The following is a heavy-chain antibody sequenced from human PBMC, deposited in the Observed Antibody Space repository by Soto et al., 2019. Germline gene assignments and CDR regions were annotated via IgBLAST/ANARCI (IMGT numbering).Heavy chain of an antibody. CDR3: TVVVTMVRGVMVP. CDR2: IRSKANSYAT. CDR1: GFTFSGSA. V-gene: IGHV3-73*02. J-gene: IGHJ5*02. Sequence: EVQLVESGGGLVQPGGSLKLSCSASGFTFSGSAMHWVRQASGKGLEWVGRIRSKANSYATAYAASVKGRFTISRDDSKNTAYLQMNSLETEDSAVYYCTVVVTMVRGVMVPWGQGTLVTVSS. D-gene: IGHD3-10*01.